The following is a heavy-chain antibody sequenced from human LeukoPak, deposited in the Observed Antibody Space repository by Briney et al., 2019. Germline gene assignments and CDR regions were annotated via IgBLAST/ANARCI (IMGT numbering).Heavy chain of an antibody. J-gene: IGHJ6*03. CDR2: IIPIFGTA. D-gene: IGHD4-11*01. V-gene: IGHV1-69*05. Sequence: SVKVSCKASGGTFSSYAISWVRQAPGQGLEWMGGIIPIFGTANYAQKFQGRVTITTDESTSTAYMELSSLRSEDTAVYYCAYSNLRARYYYYMDVWGKGITVTVSS. CDR3: AYSNLRARYYYYMDV. CDR1: GGTFSSYA.